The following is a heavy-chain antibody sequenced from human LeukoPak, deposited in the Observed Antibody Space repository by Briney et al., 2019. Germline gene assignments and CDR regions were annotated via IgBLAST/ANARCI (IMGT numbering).Heavy chain of an antibody. V-gene: IGHV1-18*01. Sequence: ASVKVSCKASGYTFTSYGISWVRQAPGQGLEWMGWIGAYNGNTNYAQKLQGRVTMTTDTSTSTAYMELRSLRSDDTAVYYCARDRRYCSSTSCGVFDYWGQGTLVTVSS. CDR2: IGAYNGNT. J-gene: IGHJ4*02. CDR1: GYTFTSYG. D-gene: IGHD2-2*01. CDR3: ARDRRYCSSTSCGVFDY.